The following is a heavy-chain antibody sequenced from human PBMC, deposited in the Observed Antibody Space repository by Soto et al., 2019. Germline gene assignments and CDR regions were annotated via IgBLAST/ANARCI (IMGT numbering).Heavy chain of an antibody. CDR1: GFTFSSSA. CDR3: ARDLRHSRLPGLDV. CDR2: ISYDGSNK. D-gene: IGHD2-15*01. Sequence: GRTLKLSCAASGFTFSSSAMHWVRQAPGKGLEWVAVISYDGSNKYYAEPVKGRCTISXXXSXXTXXLXXNXXRSXDTDGYYCARDLRHSRLPGLDVWGQGTTVTVSS. J-gene: IGHJ6*02. V-gene: IGHV3-30-3*01.